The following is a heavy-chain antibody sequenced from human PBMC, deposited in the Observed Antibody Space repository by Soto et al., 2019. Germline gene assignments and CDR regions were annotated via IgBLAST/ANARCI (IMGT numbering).Heavy chain of an antibody. CDR3: AGDGLVGGCYSWFGS. CDR2: ISAYNGNT. CDR1: GYTFTSYG. J-gene: IGHJ5*01. D-gene: IGHD2-15*01. Sequence: ASVKVSCKASGYTFTSYGISRVRQAPGQGLESMGWISAYNGNTNYAQKLQGRVTMTPDTSTSTAYMALRRLRSDDTAVYYRAGDGLVGGCYSWFGSWGQLTLGTV. V-gene: IGHV1-18*01.